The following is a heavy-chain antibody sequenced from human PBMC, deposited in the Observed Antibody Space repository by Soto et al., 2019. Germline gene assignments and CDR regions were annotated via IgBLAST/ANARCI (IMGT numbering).Heavy chain of an antibody. V-gene: IGHV3-7*01. J-gene: IGHJ4*02. Sequence: EVQLVESGGGLVQPGGSLRLSCAASGFTFSSYWMSWVRQAPGKGLEWVANIKEDGSDMYYVDSVKGRFTISRDNAKNSLYLQMNSLRAEDTAVYYCATEVWVYYDFWSGYSDYWGQGTRVNVSS. CDR2: IKEDGSDM. CDR1: GFTFSSYW. D-gene: IGHD3-3*01. CDR3: ATEVWVYYDFWSGYSDY.